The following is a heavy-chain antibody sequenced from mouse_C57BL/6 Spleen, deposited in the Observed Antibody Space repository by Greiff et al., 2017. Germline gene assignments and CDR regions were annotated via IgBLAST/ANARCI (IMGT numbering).Heavy chain of an antibody. Sequence: QVQLQQSGPELVKPGASVKISCKASGYAFSSSWMNWVKQRPGKGLAWIGRIYPGEGDTNYNGKFKGKATLTADKSSSTAYMQLSSLTSEDSAVYFCAVDSSGYVLDYWGQGTTLTVSS. V-gene: IGHV1-82*01. CDR3: AVDSSGYVLDY. CDR1: GYAFSSSW. CDR2: IYPGEGDT. J-gene: IGHJ2*01. D-gene: IGHD3-2*02.